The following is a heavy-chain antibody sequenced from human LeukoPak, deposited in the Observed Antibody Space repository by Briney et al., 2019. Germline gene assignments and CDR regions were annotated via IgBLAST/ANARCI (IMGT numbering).Heavy chain of an antibody. CDR3: ARGGDSSGWYVFDY. V-gene: IGHV1-18*01. CDR2: ISAYNGNT. CDR1: GYTFTSYG. D-gene: IGHD6-19*01. J-gene: IGHJ4*02. Sequence: ASVKVSCKASGYTFTSYGISWVRQAPGQGLEWMGWISAYNGNTNYAQKLQGRVTMTTDTSTSTAYVDLRSLRSDDTAVYYCARGGDSSGWYVFDYWGQGTLVTVSS.